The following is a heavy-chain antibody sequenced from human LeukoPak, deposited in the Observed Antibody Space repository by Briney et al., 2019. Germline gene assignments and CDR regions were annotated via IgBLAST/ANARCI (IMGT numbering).Heavy chain of an antibody. CDR3: ARHLSGVTGYTYGRGIDY. Sequence: GGSLRLSCAASGFTLSSYWMSWVRQAPGKGLEWVANIKKDGSEKYYVDSVKGRFTISRDNAKTSLYLQMNSLRAEDTAVYYCARHLSGVTGYTYGRGIDYWGQGTLVTVSS. CDR1: GFTLSSYW. CDR2: IKKDGSEK. V-gene: IGHV3-7*01. J-gene: IGHJ4*02. D-gene: IGHD5-18*01.